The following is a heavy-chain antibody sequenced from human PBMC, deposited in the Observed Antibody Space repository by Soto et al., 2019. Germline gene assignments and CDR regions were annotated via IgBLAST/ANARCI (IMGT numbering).Heavy chain of an antibody. J-gene: IGHJ5*02. CDR2: INPNNDIGGT. D-gene: IGHD3-9*01. V-gene: IGHV1-2*02. CDR3: AKDRGTKWYSDRFEP. Sequence: QVQLVQSGAEVRKPGASVKVSCKSSGYNFSDSYLHWVRQAPGQGLEWMGWINPNNDIGGTNYAQNLPRRVPTTRDTTSTTAYMALPRPTSDDQTVYCCAKDRGTKWYSDRFEPWGQGTLVIVSS. CDR1: GYNFSDSY.